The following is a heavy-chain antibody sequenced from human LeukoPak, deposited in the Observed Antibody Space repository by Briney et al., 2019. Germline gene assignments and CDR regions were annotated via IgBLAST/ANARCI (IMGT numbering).Heavy chain of an antibody. J-gene: IGHJ4*02. Sequence: KPSETLSLTCAVYGGSFSGYYWSWIRQPPGKGLEWIGEINHSGSTNYNPSLKSRVTISVDTSKNQFSLKLSSVTAADTAVYYCARGFWSGSPFDYWGQGTLVTVSS. CDR1: GGSFSGYY. CDR2: INHSGST. D-gene: IGHD3-3*01. V-gene: IGHV4-34*01. CDR3: ARGFWSGSPFDY.